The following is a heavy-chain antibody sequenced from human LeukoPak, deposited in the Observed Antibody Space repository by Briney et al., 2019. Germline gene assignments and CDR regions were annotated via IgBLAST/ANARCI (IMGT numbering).Heavy chain of an antibody. V-gene: IGHV3-23*01. D-gene: IGHD2-15*01. J-gene: IGHJ4*02. Sequence: GGSLRLSCAASGFTFNNYAMSWVRQAPGKGLEWVSSISGTGGSTYYANSVKDRFTISRDNSKNALSLQMNSLRAEDTAVYYCAKGDLKDGGLDYFSDWGQGTLVTVSS. CDR1: GFTFNNYA. CDR3: AKGDLKDGGLDYFSD. CDR2: ISGTGGST.